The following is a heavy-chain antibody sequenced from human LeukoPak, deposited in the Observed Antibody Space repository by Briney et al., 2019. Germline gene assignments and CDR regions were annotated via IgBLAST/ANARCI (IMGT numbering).Heavy chain of an antibody. CDR1: GFTFDDYA. V-gene: IGHV3-43*02. D-gene: IGHD6-13*01. J-gene: IGHJ4*02. CDR2: ISGDGGST. CDR3: AKGAAAGNYFDY. Sequence: GGXLRLSCAASGFTFDDYAMHWVRQAPGKGLEWVSLISGDGGSTYYADSVKGRFTISRDNSKKSLYLQMNSLRTEDTALYYCAKGAAAGNYFDYWGQGTLVTVSS.